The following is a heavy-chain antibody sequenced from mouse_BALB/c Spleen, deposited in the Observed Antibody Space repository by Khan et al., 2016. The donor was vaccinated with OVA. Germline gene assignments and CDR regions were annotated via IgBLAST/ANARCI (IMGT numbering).Heavy chain of an antibody. V-gene: IGHV14-3*02. Sequence: VQLQQPGAELVKPGASVKLSCTASGFNIKDTYIHWIMQRPEQGLEWIGRIDPATGNSNFDPKFQGKATITADTSSNTAYLHLTGLTSEDTAVYDCARTAIHYYGSYTMDYWGHGTSVTVSS. J-gene: IGHJ4*01. CDR1: GFNIKDTY. D-gene: IGHD1-2*01. CDR2: IDPATGNS. CDR3: ARTAIHYYGSYTMDY.